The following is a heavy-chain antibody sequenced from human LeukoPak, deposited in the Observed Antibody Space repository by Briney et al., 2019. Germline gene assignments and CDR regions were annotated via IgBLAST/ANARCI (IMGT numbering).Heavy chain of an antibody. CDR2: ICWDSGSI. Sequence: GGSLRLSCAASGFTFYDYAMHCVRHAPGEGLEWVSGICWDSGSIGYADSVKGRFTISRDNAKNSLYLQMNSLRAQDTAVYDCSRAGYTYYYGSGSNAFDIWGQGTMVTVSS. CDR3: SRAGYTYYYGSGSNAFDI. D-gene: IGHD3-10*01. J-gene: IGHJ3*02. CDR1: GFTFYDYA. V-gene: IGHV3-9*01.